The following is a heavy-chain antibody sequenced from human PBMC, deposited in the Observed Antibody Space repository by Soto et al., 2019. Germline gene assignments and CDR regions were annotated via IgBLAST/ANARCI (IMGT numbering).Heavy chain of an antibody. D-gene: IGHD6-13*01. CDR3: ARDIWSSSSWYSWFDP. CDR1: GYTFTSYA. V-gene: IGHV1-3*01. CDR2: INAGNGNT. J-gene: IGHJ5*02. Sequence: ASVKVSCKASGYTFTSYAMHWVRPAPGQRLEWMGWINAGNGNTKYSRKFQGRVTITRDTSASTAYMELSSLRSEDTAVYYCARDIWSSSSWYSWFDPWGQGTLVTVSS.